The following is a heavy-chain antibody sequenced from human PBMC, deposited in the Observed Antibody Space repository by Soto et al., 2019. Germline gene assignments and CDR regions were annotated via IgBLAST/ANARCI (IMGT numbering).Heavy chain of an antibody. D-gene: IGHD1-26*01. CDR2: ISAYNGNT. V-gene: IGHV1-18*01. Sequence: QVQLVQSGAEVKKPGASVKVSCKASGYTFTSYGISWVRRAPGQGLEWMGWISAYNGNTNYAQKLQGRVTMTTDTSTSTAYMELRSLRSDDTAVYYCARLIVGATWSYYFDYWGQGTLVTVSS. J-gene: IGHJ4*02. CDR3: ARLIVGATWSYYFDY. CDR1: GYTFTSYG.